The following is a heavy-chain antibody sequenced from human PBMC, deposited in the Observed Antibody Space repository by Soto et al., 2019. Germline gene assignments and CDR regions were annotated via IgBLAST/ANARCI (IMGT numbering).Heavy chain of an antibody. CDR3: ARVRPGDRADEPNWYFDL. CDR2: IYYSGST. V-gene: IGHV4-31*03. CDR1: GGSISSGGYY. J-gene: IGHJ2*01. D-gene: IGHD3-10*01. Sequence: QVQLQESGPGLVKPSQTLSLTCTVSGGSISSGGYYWSWIRQHPGKGLEWIGYIYYSGSTYYNPSLKSRVTISVDTSKNQFSLKLSSVTAADTAVYYGARVRPGDRADEPNWYFDLWGRGTLVTVSS.